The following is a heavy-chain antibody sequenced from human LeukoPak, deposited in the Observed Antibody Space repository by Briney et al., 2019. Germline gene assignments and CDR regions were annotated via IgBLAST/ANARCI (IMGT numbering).Heavy chain of an antibody. Sequence: SETLSLTCTVSGDSIFSNNYYWGWIRQPPGKGMEWIGSIAYSGRTYSNPSLKSRLTMSVDMSRKQFSLKLSSVTAADTAVYCCARDYMGLNWFDPWGQGTLVTVSS. CDR2: IAYSGRT. CDR1: GDSIFSNNYY. CDR3: ARDYMGLNWFDP. V-gene: IGHV4-39*07. J-gene: IGHJ5*02.